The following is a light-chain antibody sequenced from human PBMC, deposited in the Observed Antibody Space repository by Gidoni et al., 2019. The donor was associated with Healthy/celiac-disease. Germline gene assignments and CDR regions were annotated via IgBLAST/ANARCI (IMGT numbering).Light chain of an antibody. CDR1: QSVSSSY. CDR2: GAS. J-gene: IGKJ3*01. Sequence: EIVLTQSPGTLSLSPGERATLSCRASQSVSSSYFAWYQQKPGQAPSLLIYGASSRATGIPDRFSGSGSGTDFTLTISRLEPEDVAVYYCQQYGSSPPGVTFGPGTKVDIK. V-gene: IGKV3-20*01. CDR3: QQYGSSPPGVT.